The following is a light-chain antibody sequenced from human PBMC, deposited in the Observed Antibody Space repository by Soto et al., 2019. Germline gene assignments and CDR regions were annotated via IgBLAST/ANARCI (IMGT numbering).Light chain of an antibody. CDR3: QQYYNTPYT. Sequence: DIVMTQSPDSLAVSLGERATIHCKSSQSVLYSSNNNNYLAWYQQKPGQPPKLLIYWASTRESGVPDRFSGSGSGTDFNLTISSLQAEDVAVYYCQQYYNTPYTFGQGTKLEIK. CDR2: WAS. V-gene: IGKV4-1*01. CDR1: QSVLYSSNNNNY. J-gene: IGKJ2*01.